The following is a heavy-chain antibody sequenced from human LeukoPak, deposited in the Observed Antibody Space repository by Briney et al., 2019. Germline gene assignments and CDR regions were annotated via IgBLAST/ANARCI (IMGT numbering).Heavy chain of an antibody. V-gene: IGHV1-46*01. CDR3: ARAGSYYYYMHV. CDR2: INPSGGST. D-gene: IGHD3-10*01. J-gene: IGHJ6*03. Sequence: ASVKVSCKATGYTFTSYYMHWVRQAPEQWLEWMGIINPSGGSTSYAQKFQGRVTMSRGTSTSTVYMELSSLRSEDTAVYYCARAGSYYYYMHVWGKGTTVTVSS. CDR1: GYTFTSYY.